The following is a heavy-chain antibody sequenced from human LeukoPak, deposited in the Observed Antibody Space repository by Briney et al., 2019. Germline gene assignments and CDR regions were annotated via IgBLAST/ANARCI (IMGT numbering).Heavy chain of an antibody. V-gene: IGHV3-30*03. CDR2: ISYDGSNK. J-gene: IGHJ4*02. CDR3: ARDREGY. CDR1: GFTFSSYG. Sequence: HPGGSLRLSCAASGFTFSSYGMHWVRQAPGKGLEWVAVISYDGSNKYYADSVKGRFTISRDNSKNTLYLQMNSLRAEDTAVYYCARDREGYWGQGTLVTVSS.